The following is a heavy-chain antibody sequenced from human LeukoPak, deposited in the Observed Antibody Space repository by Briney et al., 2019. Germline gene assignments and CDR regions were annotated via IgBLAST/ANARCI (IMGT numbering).Heavy chain of an antibody. Sequence: GGSLRLSCAASGFTFSSYSMNWVRQAPGKGLEWVSSISSSSSYIYYADSVKGRFTISRDNAKNSLYLQMNSLRAEDTAVYYCARDLVAVAGLSFDYWGQGTLVTVSS. D-gene: IGHD6-19*01. CDR2: ISSSSSYI. CDR1: GFTFSSYS. CDR3: ARDLVAVAGLSFDY. V-gene: IGHV3-21*01. J-gene: IGHJ4*02.